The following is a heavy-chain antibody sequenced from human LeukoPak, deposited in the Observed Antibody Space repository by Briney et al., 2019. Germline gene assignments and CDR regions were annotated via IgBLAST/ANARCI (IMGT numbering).Heavy chain of an antibody. Sequence: GASVEVSCKASGYTFTTYGISWVRQAPGQGLEWMGWISAYNGNTNYAQNFQGRVTMTTDTSTSTAYMELRSLRSDDTAVYFCARGVLGATTCFQQWGQGTLVTVSS. V-gene: IGHV1-18*01. CDR1: GYTFTTYG. J-gene: IGHJ1*01. CDR2: ISAYNGNT. D-gene: IGHD1-26*01. CDR3: ARGVLGATTCFQQ.